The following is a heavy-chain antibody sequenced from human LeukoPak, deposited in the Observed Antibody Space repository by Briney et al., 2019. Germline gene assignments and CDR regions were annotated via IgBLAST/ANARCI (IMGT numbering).Heavy chain of an antibody. D-gene: IGHD3-22*01. Sequence: SETLSLTCTVSGGSISSSSYYWGWIRQPPGKGLEWIGSIYYSGSTYYNPSLKSRVTISVDTSKNQFSLKLSSVTAADTAVYYCASFGMIVGGFDYWGQGTLVTVSS. V-gene: IGHV4-39*07. J-gene: IGHJ4*02. CDR2: IYYSGST. CDR1: GGSISSSSYY. CDR3: ASFGMIVGGFDY.